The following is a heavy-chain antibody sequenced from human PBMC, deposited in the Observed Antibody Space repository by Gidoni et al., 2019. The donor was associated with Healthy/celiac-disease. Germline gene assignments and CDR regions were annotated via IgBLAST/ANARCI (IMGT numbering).Heavy chain of an antibody. CDR1: GFPFSSYW. V-gene: IGHV3-7*03. Sequence: EVQLVESGGGLVQPGRSLRLSCAASGFPFSSYWMSWVRQAPGKGLEWVSNIKQDGSEKYYVDSVKGRFTISRDNAKNSLYLQMNSLRAEDTAVYYCARDELGGIFDYWGQGTLVTVSS. J-gene: IGHJ4*02. CDR2: IKQDGSEK. CDR3: ARDELGGIFDY. D-gene: IGHD1-26*01.